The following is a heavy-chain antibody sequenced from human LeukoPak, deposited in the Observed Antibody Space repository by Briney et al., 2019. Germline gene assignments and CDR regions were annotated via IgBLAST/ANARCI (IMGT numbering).Heavy chain of an antibody. CDR2: IKQDGSEK. V-gene: IGHV3-7*04. D-gene: IGHD3-9*01. CDR1: GFTFSSYW. J-gene: IGHJ4*02. CDR3: ARAYYDVLTGYYLFDY. Sequence: GGSLRLSCAASGFTFSSYWMSWVRQAPGKGLEWVANIKQDGSEKYYVDSVKGRFTISRDNAKSALDLQIYSLRADDTAVYFCARAYYDVLTGYYLFDYWGQGTLVTVSS.